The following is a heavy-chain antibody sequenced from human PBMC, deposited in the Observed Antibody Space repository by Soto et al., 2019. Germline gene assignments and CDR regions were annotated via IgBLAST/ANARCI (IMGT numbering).Heavy chain of an antibody. D-gene: IGHD3-22*01. J-gene: IGHJ3*02. CDR3: ARDGPYYYDSSGHYREAFDI. CDR1: GGSISSYY. CDR2: IYYSGST. V-gene: IGHV4-59*01. Sequence: SETLSLTCTVSGGSISSYYWSWIRQPPGKGLEWIGYIYYSGSTNYNPSLKSRVTISVDTSKNQFSLKLSSVTAADTAVYYCARDGPYYYDSSGHYREAFDIWGQGTMVTVSS.